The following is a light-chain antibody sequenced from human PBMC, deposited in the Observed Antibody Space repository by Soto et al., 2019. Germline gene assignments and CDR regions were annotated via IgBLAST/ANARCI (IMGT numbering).Light chain of an antibody. CDR3: QQNGSSPRT. CDR2: GAS. Sequence: EIVLTQSPGTLSLSPGERATLSCRASQSVSNSYLAWYQQKPGQAPRLLIYGASSRATGIPDRFSGSGSGTDFTLTISRLEPEDFAVYYCQQNGSSPRTFGQGTKVEIK. J-gene: IGKJ1*01. V-gene: IGKV3-20*01. CDR1: QSVSNSY.